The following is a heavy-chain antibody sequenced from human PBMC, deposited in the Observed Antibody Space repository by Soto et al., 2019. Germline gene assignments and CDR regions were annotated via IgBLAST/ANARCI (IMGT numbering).Heavy chain of an antibody. V-gene: IGHV4-34*01. Sequence: TSETLSLTCAVYGGSFSGYYWSWIRQPPGKGLEWIGEINHSGSTNYNPSLKSRVTISVDTSKNQFSLKLSSVTAADTAVYYCGRALRYSSWSSGDYWGQGTLVTVSS. CDR3: GRALRYSSWSSGDY. CDR2: INHSGST. CDR1: GGSFSGYY. D-gene: IGHD6-13*01. J-gene: IGHJ4*02.